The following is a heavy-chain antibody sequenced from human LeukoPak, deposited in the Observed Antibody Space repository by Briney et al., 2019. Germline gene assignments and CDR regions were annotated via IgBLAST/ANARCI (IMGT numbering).Heavy chain of an antibody. J-gene: IGHJ6*04. D-gene: IGHD3-10*02. CDR3: AELGITMIGGV. CDR2: IKQDGSAK. CDR1: GFTVSSYW. Sequence: GGSLRLSCAASGFTVSSYWMSWVRQALGKGLEWVASIKQDGSAKYYVDSVKGRFTISRDNAKNSLYLQMDSLRAEDTAVYYCAELGITMIGGVWGKGTTVTVSS. V-gene: IGHV3-7*01.